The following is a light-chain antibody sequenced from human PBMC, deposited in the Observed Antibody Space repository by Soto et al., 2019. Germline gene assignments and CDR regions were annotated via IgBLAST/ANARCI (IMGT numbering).Light chain of an antibody. CDR2: HAS. J-gene: IGKJ1*01. CDR1: QSISSW. CDR3: QQYNSYS. V-gene: IGKV1-5*01. Sequence: DIQMTQSPSTLSASVGDRVTITCRASQSISSWLAWYQQKPGKAPKLLIYHASALESGVPSRFSGSGSGTEFTITISSLQPDDFATYYCQQYNSYSFGQGTKVDI.